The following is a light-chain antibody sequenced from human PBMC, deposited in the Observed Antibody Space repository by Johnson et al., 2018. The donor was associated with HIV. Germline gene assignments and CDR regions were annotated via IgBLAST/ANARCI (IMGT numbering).Light chain of an antibody. J-gene: IGLJ1*01. CDR2: ENN. Sequence: QSVLTQPPSVSAAPGQKVTIPCSGSSSNIGNNYVSWYQQLPGTAPKLLIYENNKRPSGIPDRFSGSKSGTSATLGITGPPTGDQADYYCGTWDSSLTAVFGTGTKVTVL. V-gene: IGLV1-51*02. CDR1: SSNIGNNY. CDR3: GTWDSSLTAV.